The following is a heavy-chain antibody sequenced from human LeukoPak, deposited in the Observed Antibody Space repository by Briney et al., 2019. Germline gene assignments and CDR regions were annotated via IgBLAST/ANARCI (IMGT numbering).Heavy chain of an antibody. CDR2: INHSGST. D-gene: IGHD3-10*01. Sequence: PPETLSLTCAVYGGSFSGYYWSWIRQPPGKGLEWIGEINHSGSTNYNPSLKSRVTISVDTSKNQFSLKLSSVTAADTAVYYCARQAYYYGSESYYGYWGQGTLVTVSS. V-gene: IGHV4-34*01. J-gene: IGHJ4*02. CDR3: ARQAYYYGSESYYGY. CDR1: GGSFSGYY.